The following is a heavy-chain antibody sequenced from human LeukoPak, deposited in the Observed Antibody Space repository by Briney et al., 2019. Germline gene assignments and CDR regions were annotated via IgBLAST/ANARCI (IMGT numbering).Heavy chain of an antibody. V-gene: IGHV3-23*01. J-gene: IGHJ6*02. CDR3: ARPSYGDYDQPRYYYYGMDV. Sequence: GGSLRLSCAASGFTFSSYAMSWVRQAPGKGLEWVSAISGSGGSTYYADSVKGRFTISRDNSKNTLYLQMNSLRAEDTAVYYCARPSYGDYDQPRYYYYGMDVWGQGTTVTVSS. CDR2: ISGSGGST. CDR1: GFTFSSYA. D-gene: IGHD4-17*01.